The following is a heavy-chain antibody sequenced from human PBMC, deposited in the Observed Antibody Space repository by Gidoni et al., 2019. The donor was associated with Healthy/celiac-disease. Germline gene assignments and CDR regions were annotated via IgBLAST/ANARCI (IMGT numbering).Heavy chain of an antibody. CDR1: GFTFRSYA. V-gene: IGHV3-23*01. CDR3: AKDPTFGGVIDQKVPFSDPFDY. D-gene: IGHD3-16*02. CDR2: IRGSGGST. J-gene: IGHJ4*02. Sequence: EVQLLESGGGLVQPGGSLRLSCAASGFTFRSYAMSWVRQAPGKGLEWGSAIRGSGGSTYYADSVKGRFTISRDNSKNTLYLQMNSLRAEDTAVYYCAKDPTFGGVIDQKVPFSDPFDYWGQGTLVTVSS.